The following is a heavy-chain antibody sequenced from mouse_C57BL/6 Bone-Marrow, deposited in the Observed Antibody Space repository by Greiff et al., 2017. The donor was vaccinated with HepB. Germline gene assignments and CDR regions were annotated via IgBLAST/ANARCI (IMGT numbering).Heavy chain of an antibody. D-gene: IGHD2-3*01. V-gene: IGHV3-6*01. CDR3: ARGCDGYYVDY. J-gene: IGHJ2*01. CDR1: GYSITSGYY. CDR2: ISYDGSD. Sequence: DVQLQESGPGLVKPSQSLSLTCSVTGYSITSGYYWNWIRQFPGNKLEWMGYISYDGSDNYNPSLKNRISITRDTSKNQFFLKLNSVTTEDTATYYCARGCDGYYVDYWGQGTTLTVSS.